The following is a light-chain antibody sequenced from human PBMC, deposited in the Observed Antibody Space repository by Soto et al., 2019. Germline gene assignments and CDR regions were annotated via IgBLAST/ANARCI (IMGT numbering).Light chain of an antibody. CDR1: SSDVGGYNF. CDR3: CSFAGSGYV. J-gene: IGLJ1*01. Sequence: QSVLPQPPSASGSLRQSVTISCTGTSSDVGGYNFVSWFQQRPGEAPKLLIYEVSNRPSGVPDRFSGSKSGNTASLTVSGLQADDEADYYCCSFAGSGYVFGSGTKVTVL. CDR2: EVS. V-gene: IGLV2-8*01.